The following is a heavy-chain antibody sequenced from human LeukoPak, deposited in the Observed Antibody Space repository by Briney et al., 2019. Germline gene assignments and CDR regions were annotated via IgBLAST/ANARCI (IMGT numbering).Heavy chain of an antibody. Sequence: SETLSLTCAVSGYSISSGYYWGWIRQPPGKGLEWIGSIYHSGSTYYNPSLKSRVTMSVDTSKNQFSLKLSSVTAADTAVYYCARARSGYSGYDQDDAFDIWGQGTMVTVSS. CDR2: IYHSGST. V-gene: IGHV4-38-2*01. J-gene: IGHJ3*02. CDR3: ARARSGYSGYDQDDAFDI. CDR1: GYSISSGYY. D-gene: IGHD5-12*01.